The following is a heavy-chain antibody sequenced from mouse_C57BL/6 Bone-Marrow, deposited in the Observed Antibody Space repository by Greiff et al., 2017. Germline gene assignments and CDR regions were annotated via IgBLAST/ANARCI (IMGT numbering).Heavy chain of an antibody. V-gene: IGHV5-9-1*02. Sequence: EVMLVESGEGLVKPGGSLKLSCAASGFTFSSYAMSWVRQTPEKRLEWVAYISSGGDYIYYADTVKGRFTISRDNARNTLYLQMSSLKSEDTAMDYCTRRGLWPHYYAMDYWGQGTSVTVSS. CDR3: TRRGLWPHYYAMDY. J-gene: IGHJ4*01. D-gene: IGHD1-1*02. CDR1: GFTFSSYA. CDR2: ISSGGDYI.